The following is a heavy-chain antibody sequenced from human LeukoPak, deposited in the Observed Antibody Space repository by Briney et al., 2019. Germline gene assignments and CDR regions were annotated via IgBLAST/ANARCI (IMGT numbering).Heavy chain of an antibody. CDR3: ARDLWGGHYDGY. CDR1: GYTFTGYY. Sequence: GASVKVSCKASGYTFTGYYMHWVRQAPGQGLERMGRINPNSGGTNYAQKFQGRVTMTRETSISTAYMELSRLRSDDAAVYYGARDLWGGHYDGYWGQGTLVTVSS. CDR2: INPNSGGT. V-gene: IGHV1-2*06. J-gene: IGHJ4*02. D-gene: IGHD1-26*01.